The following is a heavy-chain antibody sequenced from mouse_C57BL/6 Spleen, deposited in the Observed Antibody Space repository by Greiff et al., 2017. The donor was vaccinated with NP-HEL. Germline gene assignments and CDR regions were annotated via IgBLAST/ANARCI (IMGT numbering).Heavy chain of an antibody. CDR2: IWGVGST. J-gene: IGHJ3*01. D-gene: IGHD2-3*01. CDR1: GFSLTSYG. V-gene: IGHV2-6*01. Sequence: VQGVESGPGLVAPSQSLSITCTVSGFSLTSYGVDWVRQSPGKGLEWLGVIWGVGSTNYNSALKSRLSISKDNSKSQVFLKMNSLQTDDTAMYYCASLDGTGVAYWGQGTLVTVSA. CDR3: ASLDGTGVAY.